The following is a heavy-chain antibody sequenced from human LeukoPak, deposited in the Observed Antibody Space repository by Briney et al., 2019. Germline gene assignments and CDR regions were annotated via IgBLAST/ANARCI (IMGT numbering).Heavy chain of an antibody. CDR1: GFTFSSYS. Sequence: GSLRLSCAASGFTFSSYSMNWVRQAPGKGLEWVSYISGNSGTIYYADSVKGRFTISRDNAKKSLYLQMNSLGVEDTALYYCARDDAFDLWGQGTMVTVSS. CDR3: ARDDAFDL. CDR2: ISGNSGTI. J-gene: IGHJ3*01. V-gene: IGHV3-48*04.